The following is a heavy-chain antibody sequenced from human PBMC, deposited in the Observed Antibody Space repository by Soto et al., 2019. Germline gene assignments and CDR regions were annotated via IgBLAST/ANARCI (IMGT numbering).Heavy chain of an antibody. D-gene: IGHD5-12*01. CDR3: ARVMATIKGDWFDP. CDR2: IYYSGST. J-gene: IGHJ5*02. CDR1: VVSISSYY. Sequence: PSETLSLTCTVSVVSISSYYWSCIRHPPGKGLEWIGYIYYSGSTNYNPSLKSRVTISVDTSKNQFSLKLSSVTAADTAVYYCARVMATIKGDWFDPWGQGTLVTVSS. V-gene: IGHV4-59*01.